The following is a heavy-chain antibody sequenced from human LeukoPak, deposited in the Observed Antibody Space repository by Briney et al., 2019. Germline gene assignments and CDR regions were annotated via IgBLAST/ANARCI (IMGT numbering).Heavy chain of an antibody. CDR2: ISGSGGST. CDR1: GFTFSSYA. Sequence: GGSLRLSCAASGFTFSSYAMSWVRQPPGKGLEWVSAISGSGGSTYYADSVKRRFTISRDNSKNTLYLQMNSLRAEDTAVYYCAKVDSSVRRPSGGSLDYWGQGTLVTVSS. CDR3: AKVDSSVRRPSGGSLDY. J-gene: IGHJ4*02. V-gene: IGHV3-23*01. D-gene: IGHD6-25*01.